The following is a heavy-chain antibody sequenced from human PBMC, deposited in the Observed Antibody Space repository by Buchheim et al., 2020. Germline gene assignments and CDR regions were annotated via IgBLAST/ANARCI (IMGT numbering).Heavy chain of an antibody. CDR2: IWYDGSNK. Sequence: QVQLVESGGGVVQPGRSLRLSCAASGFTFSSYGMHWVRQAPGKGLEWVAVIWYDGSNKYYADSVKGRFTISRDNSKNTLYLQMNSLRAEDTAVYYCARGDDFWSGYPNYGMDVWGQGT. D-gene: IGHD3-3*01. CDR3: ARGDDFWSGYPNYGMDV. CDR1: GFTFSSYG. V-gene: IGHV3-33*01. J-gene: IGHJ6*02.